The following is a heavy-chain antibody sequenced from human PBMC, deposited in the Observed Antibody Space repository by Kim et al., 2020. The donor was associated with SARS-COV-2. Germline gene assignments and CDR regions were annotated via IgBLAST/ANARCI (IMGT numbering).Heavy chain of an antibody. D-gene: IGHD6-19*01. J-gene: IGHJ4*02. Sequence: YAAPVKGRVTISRDDSKSIAYLQMNSLKTEDTAVYYCTRDAAVAASPFDYWGQGTLVTVSS. V-gene: IGHV3-49*02. CDR3: TRDAAVAASPFDY.